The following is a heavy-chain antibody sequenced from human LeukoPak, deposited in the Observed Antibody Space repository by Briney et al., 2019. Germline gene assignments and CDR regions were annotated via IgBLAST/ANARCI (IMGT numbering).Heavy chain of an antibody. CDR3: ARQMTSTRLFDS. Sequence: PGRSLRLSCVASGFMSSDHAFHWVRQSPDKGLEWVALIGSDGSKKYYADSVQGRFTVSRENSKNTLFLQMNTLRADDTAVYFCARQMTSTRLFDSWGQGTLVTVSS. CDR2: IGSDGSKK. CDR1: GFMSSDHA. J-gene: IGHJ4*02. D-gene: IGHD5/OR15-5a*01. V-gene: IGHV3-30*04.